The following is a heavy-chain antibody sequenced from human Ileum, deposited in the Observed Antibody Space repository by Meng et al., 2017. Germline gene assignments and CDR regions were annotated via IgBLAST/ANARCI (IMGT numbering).Heavy chain of an antibody. CDR3: AVSYYYDSSGRVAFDI. V-gene: IGHV3-74*01. J-gene: IGHJ3*02. CDR1: GFTFSRYW. Sequence: GGSLRLSCAASGFTFSRYWMHWVRQAPGKGLVWVSRLNSDGSSTKYADSVKGRFTISRDNAKNTLYLQMDSLRAEDTAVYYCAVSYYYDSSGRVAFDIWGQGITVTVSS. CDR2: LNSDGSST. D-gene: IGHD3-22*01.